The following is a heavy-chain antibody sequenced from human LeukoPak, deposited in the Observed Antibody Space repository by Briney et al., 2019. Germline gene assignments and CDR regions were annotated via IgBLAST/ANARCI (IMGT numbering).Heavy chain of an antibody. CDR2: ISWNSGSI. D-gene: IGHD6-6*01. J-gene: IGHJ4*02. CDR1: GFTFDDYA. Sequence: GRSLRLSCAASGFTFDDYAMLWVRQAPGKGLEWVSGISWNSGSIGYADSVKGRFTISRDNAKNSLYLQMNSLRAEDTALYYCAKDIGYSSSSGVDYWGQGTLVTVSS. V-gene: IGHV3-9*01. CDR3: AKDIGYSSSSGVDY.